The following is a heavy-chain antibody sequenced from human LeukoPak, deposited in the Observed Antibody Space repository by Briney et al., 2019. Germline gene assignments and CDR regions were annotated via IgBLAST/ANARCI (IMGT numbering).Heavy chain of an antibody. CDR3: AGYMERPGHNYGHDVETVPDPGRVDV. CDR2: TYYRSKWYN. Sequence: SQTLSLTCAISGDSVSSNSAAWNWIRQSPSRGLEWLGRTYYRSKWYNEYALSVQSRITINADTSKNQFSLHLNSVTPEDTAVYYCAGYMERPGHNYGHDVETVPDPGRVDVWGQGTTVTVSS. V-gene: IGHV6-1*01. J-gene: IGHJ6*02. CDR1: GDSVSSNSAA. D-gene: IGHD5-18*01.